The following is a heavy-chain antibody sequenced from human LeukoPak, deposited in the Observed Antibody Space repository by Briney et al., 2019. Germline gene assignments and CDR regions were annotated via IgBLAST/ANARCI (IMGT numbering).Heavy chain of an antibody. D-gene: IGHD3-3*01. CDR1: GFIFNNYA. CDR2: ISWNSGSI. V-gene: IGHV3-9*01. J-gene: IGHJ4*02. CDR3: VRDRNYYEALQRSY. Sequence: PGGSLRLSCAGSGFIFNNYAMHWVRQPPGKGLEWVSGISWNSGSIDYADSVKGRFTISRDNAKNSLYLQMNSLRVEDTALYFCVRDRNYYEALQRSYWGQGTLVTVSS.